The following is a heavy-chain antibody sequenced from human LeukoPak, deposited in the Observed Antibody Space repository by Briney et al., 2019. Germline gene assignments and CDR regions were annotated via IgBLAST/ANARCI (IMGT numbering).Heavy chain of an antibody. J-gene: IGHJ5*02. V-gene: IGHV3-53*04. Sequence: AGGSLRLSCAASGFTVRNNHMSWVRQAPGKGLEWVSVIDSRDNTYHADSVKGRFTISRHTSKNTLYLQMNSLRAEDTAVYYCARESTPLRGAFDPWGPGPLAMVSS. CDR1: GFTVRNNH. CDR2: IDSRDNT. D-gene: IGHD1-26*01. CDR3: ARESTPLRGAFDP.